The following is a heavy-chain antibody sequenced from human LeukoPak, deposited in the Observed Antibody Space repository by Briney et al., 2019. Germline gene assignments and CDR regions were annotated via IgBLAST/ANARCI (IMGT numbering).Heavy chain of an antibody. CDR2: ISAYNGNT. Sequence: GASVKVSCKASGYTFTSYGISWVRQAPGQGLEWMGWISAYNGNTNYAQKLQGRVTMTTDTSTSTAYMELRSLRSDDTAVYYCAKDPTHPLTGVFDYWGQGTLVTVSS. V-gene: IGHV1-18*01. D-gene: IGHD7-27*01. CDR3: AKDPTHPLTGVFDY. J-gene: IGHJ4*02. CDR1: GYTFTSYG.